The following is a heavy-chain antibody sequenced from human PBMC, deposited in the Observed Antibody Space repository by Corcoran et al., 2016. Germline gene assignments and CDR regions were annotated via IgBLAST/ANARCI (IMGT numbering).Heavy chain of an antibody. CDR3: ARVRVLRYFDWSFFDY. Sequence: QVQLVQSGAEVKKPGASVKVSCKASGYTFTGYYMHWVRQAPGQGLEWMGWINPNSGGTNYAQKFQGRVTMTRDTSISPAYMELSRLRSDDKAVYYCARVRVLRYFDWSFFDYWGQGTLVTVSS. D-gene: IGHD3-9*01. V-gene: IGHV1-2*02. CDR2: INPNSGGT. CDR1: GYTFTGYY. J-gene: IGHJ4*02.